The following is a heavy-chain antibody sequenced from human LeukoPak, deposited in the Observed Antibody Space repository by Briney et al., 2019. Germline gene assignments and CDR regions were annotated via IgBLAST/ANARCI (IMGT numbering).Heavy chain of an antibody. V-gene: IGHV3-43D*03. D-gene: IGHD2-2*01. J-gene: IGHJ4*02. CDR3: AKGYCSSTSCLGDY. CDR1: GSTFDDYW. CDR2: ISWDGGST. Sequence: GGSSSLSSAASGSTFDDYWMHWARQPRGGGLGRVSLISWDGGSTYYAASVKGRFTISRDNSKNSLYLQMNSLRAEDTALYYCAKGYCSSTSCLGDYWGQGTLVTVSS.